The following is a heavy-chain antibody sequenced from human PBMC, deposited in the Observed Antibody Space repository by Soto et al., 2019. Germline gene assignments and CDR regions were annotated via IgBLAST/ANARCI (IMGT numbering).Heavy chain of an antibody. V-gene: IGHV3-30*18. CDR3: AKGAQAAAVLDH. J-gene: IGHJ4*02. CDR2: ISFDGKNR. D-gene: IGHD6-25*01. Sequence: QVQLLESGGGVVQPGRSLKLSCTTSGFTFSLSGMHWVRQAPGKGLEWLAVISFDGKNRYYADSVKGRFTISRDNSKTTLFLQMSNLRADDTPVYFCAKGAQAAAVLDHWGQGALVTVAS. CDR1: GFTFSLSG.